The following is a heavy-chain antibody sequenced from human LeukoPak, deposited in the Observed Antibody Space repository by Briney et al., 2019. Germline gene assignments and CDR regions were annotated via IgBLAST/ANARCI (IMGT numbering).Heavy chain of an antibody. Sequence: GASVKVSCKTSGYIFTSYDMNWVRQASGQGREWMRWMNPKSGKTTYAQKFQGRVTMTTDTSISTAYMELSSLRSEDTAVYYCARGFNCSGGSCYDNFDHWGQGALVVVSS. D-gene: IGHD2-15*01. CDR1: GYIFTSYD. CDR3: ARGFNCSGGSCYDNFDH. J-gene: IGHJ4*02. CDR2: MNPKSGKT. V-gene: IGHV1-8*01.